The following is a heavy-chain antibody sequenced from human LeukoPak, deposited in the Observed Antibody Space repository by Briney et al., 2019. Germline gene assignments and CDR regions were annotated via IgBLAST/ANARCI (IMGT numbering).Heavy chain of an antibody. CDR3: ARATVTTDGDAFDI. CDR1: GFTFSSYA. CDR2: ISSSSSYI. J-gene: IGHJ3*02. V-gene: IGHV3-21*01. D-gene: IGHD4-17*01. Sequence: PGGTLRLSCAASGFTFSSYAMSWVRRAPGKGLEWVSSISSSSSYIYYADSVKGRFTISRDNAKNSLYLQMNSLRAEDTAVYYCARATVTTDGDAFDIWGQGTMVTVSS.